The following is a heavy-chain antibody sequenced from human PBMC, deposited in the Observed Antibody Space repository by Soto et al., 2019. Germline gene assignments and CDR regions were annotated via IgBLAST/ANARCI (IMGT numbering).Heavy chain of an antibody. CDR2: IYYSGST. V-gene: IGHV4-59*01. D-gene: IGHD6-13*01. CDR3: ARDEAGKGFDY. CDR1: GGSISSYY. J-gene: IGHJ4*02. Sequence: SETLSLTCTVSGGSISSYYWSWIRQPPGKGLEWIGYIYYSGSTNYNPSLKSRVTISVDTSKNQFSLKLSSVTAADTAVYYCARDEAGKGFDYWGQGTLVTVS.